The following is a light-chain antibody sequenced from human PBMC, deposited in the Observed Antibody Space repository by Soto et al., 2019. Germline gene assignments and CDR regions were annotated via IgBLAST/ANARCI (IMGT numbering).Light chain of an antibody. Sequence: EILMTQSPATLSVSPGERATLSCRASQNIASNLAWYQQKPGQAPRLLMYGASTRATNIPARFSGSGSGTEFTLTNSSLQSEDFAVYYCQQYDNWPPMYTFGQGTRLEIK. V-gene: IGKV3-15*01. J-gene: IGKJ2*01. CDR1: QNIASN. CDR3: QQYDNWPPMYT. CDR2: GAS.